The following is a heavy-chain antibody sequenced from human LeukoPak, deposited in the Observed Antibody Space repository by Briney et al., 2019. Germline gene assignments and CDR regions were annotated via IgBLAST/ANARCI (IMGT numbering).Heavy chain of an antibody. Sequence: ASVKVSCKASGYTFTGYYMHWVRQAPGQGLEWMGWINPNSGGTNYAQKFQGRVTMTRDMSTSTVYMELSSLRSEDTAVYYCARDFAGINDFWSGYWSPYYYYYMDVWGKGTTVTVSS. CDR1: GYTFTGYY. J-gene: IGHJ6*03. D-gene: IGHD3-3*01. V-gene: IGHV1-2*02. CDR3: ARDFAGINDFWSGYWSPYYYYYMDV. CDR2: INPNSGGT.